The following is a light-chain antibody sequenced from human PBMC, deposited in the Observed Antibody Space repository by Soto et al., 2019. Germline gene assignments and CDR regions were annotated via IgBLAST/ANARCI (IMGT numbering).Light chain of an antibody. CDR2: GDS. J-gene: IGLJ2*01. CDR1: NSNIGAGYD. Sequence: QSVLTQPPSVSGAPGQRVTISCTGGNSNIGAGYDVHWYQLLPGTAPKLLIYGDSDRPSGVPDRFSGSKSGTSASLAITGLQAEDEADYYCQSYDSTLSGVVFGGGTKLTVL. V-gene: IGLV1-40*01. CDR3: QSYDSTLSGVV.